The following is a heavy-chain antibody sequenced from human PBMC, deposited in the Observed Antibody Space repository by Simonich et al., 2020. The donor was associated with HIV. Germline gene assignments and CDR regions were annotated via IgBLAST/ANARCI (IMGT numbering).Heavy chain of an antibody. CDR3: ARGRVTMVRGVILTTNAFDV. CDR1: GYSINSGYY. J-gene: IGHJ3*01. CDR2: IYHSGAT. Sequence: QVQLQESGPGLVKPSETLSLTCAVSGYSINSGYYWGWLRQPPGKGLEWIGSIYHSGATYYNASLKSRVTIFLDTLHNHFSLDLNSVMAADTAVYYCARGRVTMVRGVILTTNAFDVWGQGTMVTVSS. D-gene: IGHD3-10*01. V-gene: IGHV4-38-2*01.